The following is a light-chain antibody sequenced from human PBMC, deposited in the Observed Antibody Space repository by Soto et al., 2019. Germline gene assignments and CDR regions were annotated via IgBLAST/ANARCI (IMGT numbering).Light chain of an antibody. V-gene: IGLV2-23*02. CDR1: SSDFGSYNL. CDR3: CSYAGSSTPWV. J-gene: IGLJ3*02. Sequence: QSALTQPASVSGSPGQSITISCTGTSSDFGSYNLVSWYQQHPGKAPKLMIYEVSKRPSGVSNRFSGSKSGNTASLTISGLQAEDEADYYCCSYAGSSTPWVFGGGTQLTVL. CDR2: EVS.